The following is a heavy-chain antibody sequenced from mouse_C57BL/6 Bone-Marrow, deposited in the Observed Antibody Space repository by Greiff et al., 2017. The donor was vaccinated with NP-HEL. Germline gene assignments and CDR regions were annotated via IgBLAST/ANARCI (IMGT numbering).Heavy chain of an antibody. J-gene: IGHJ4*01. CDR3: ARGGNGDYYAMDY. Sequence: EVQLVESGGGLVKPGGSLKLSCAASGFTFSDYGMHWVRQAPEKGLEWVAYISSGSSTIYYADTVKGRFTISRDNAKNTLFLQMTSLRSEDTAMYYCARGGNGDYYAMDYWGQGTSVTVSS. D-gene: IGHD1-1*02. V-gene: IGHV5-17*01. CDR2: ISSGSSTI. CDR1: GFTFSDYG.